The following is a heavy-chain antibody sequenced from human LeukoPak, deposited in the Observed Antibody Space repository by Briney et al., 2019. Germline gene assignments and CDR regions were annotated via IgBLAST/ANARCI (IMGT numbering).Heavy chain of an antibody. CDR2: IYYSGST. CDR3: ARSESHARIAAVTLGY. J-gene: IGHJ4*02. D-gene: IGHD6-13*01. V-gene: IGHV4-39*07. Sequence: KPSETLSLTCTVSGGSISSSSYYWGWIRQPPGKGLEWIGSIYYSGSTYYNPSLKSRVTISVDTSKNQFSLKLSSVTAADTAVYYCARSESHARIAAVTLGYWGQGTLVTVSS. CDR1: GGSISSSSYY.